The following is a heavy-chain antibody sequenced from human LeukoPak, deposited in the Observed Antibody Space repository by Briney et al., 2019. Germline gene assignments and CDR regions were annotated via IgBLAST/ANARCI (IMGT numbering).Heavy chain of an antibody. CDR1: GFTFSSYA. CDR3: AKGYSGYDVLFGGSSWPFDY. D-gene: IGHD5-12*01. CDR2: ISGSGGST. V-gene: IGHV3-23*01. Sequence: GGSLRLSCAASGFTFSSYAMSWVRQAPGKGLEWVSAISGSGGSTYYADSVKGRFTISRDNSKNTLYLQMNSLRAEDTAVYYCAKGYSGYDVLFGGSSWPFDYWGQGTLVTVSS. J-gene: IGHJ4*02.